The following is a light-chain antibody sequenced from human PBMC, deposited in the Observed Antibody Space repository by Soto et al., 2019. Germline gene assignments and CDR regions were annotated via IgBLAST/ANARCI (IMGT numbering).Light chain of an antibody. CDR3: AAWDDSLNGSV. J-gene: IGLJ1*01. V-gene: IGLV1-44*01. Sequence: QSVLTQPPSASGAPGQRVTISCSGSSSNIGSNTVNWYQQLPGTAPKLLIYTNNQRPSGVRDRFSGSRSGTSASLAISGLXSEDEADYYCAAWDDSLNGSVFGTGTKVTVL. CDR2: TNN. CDR1: SSNIGSNT.